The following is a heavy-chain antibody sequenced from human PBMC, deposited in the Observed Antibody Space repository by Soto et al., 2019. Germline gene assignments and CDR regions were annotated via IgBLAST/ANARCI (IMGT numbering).Heavy chain of an antibody. CDR1: GFTFSSYG. D-gene: IGHD3-22*01. CDR3: AKGIYSDRGARYYGMDV. V-gene: IGHV3-30*18. CDR2: ISYDGSNK. J-gene: IGHJ6*02. Sequence: QVQLVESGGGVVQPGRSLRLSCAASGFTFSSYGMHWVRQAPGKGLEWVAMISYDGSNKQYADSVKGRFTISRDNSKNXXYLQMNSLRAEDTAVHYCAKGIYSDRGARYYGMDVWGQGTTVTVSS.